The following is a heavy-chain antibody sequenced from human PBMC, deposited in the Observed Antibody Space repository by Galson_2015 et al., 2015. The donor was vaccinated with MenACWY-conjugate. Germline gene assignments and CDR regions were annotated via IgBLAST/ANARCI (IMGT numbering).Heavy chain of an antibody. D-gene: IGHD1-26*01. Sequence: SVKVSCKASGGTFSSYAISWVRQAPGQGLEWMGGIIPIFGTANYAQKFQGRVTITADESTSTAYMELSSLRSEDTAVYYCARGNMVGAPTYFGYWGQGTLVTVSS. CDR1: GGTFSSYA. CDR2: IIPIFGTA. CDR3: ARGNMVGAPTYFGY. J-gene: IGHJ4*02. V-gene: IGHV1-69*13.